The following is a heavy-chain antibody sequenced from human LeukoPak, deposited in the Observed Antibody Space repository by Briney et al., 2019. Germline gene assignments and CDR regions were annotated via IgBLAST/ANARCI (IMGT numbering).Heavy chain of an antibody. V-gene: IGHV1-2*02. D-gene: IGHD3-3*01. J-gene: IGHJ4*02. CDR2: LNANSGGT. CDR1: GYTFTGYH. Sequence: ASVKVSCKTSGYTFTGYHVHWVRQAPGQGLEWMGWLNANSGGTKYAQKFQGRVTMTRDTSIGTDYMELTSLVSDETAVYYCARDPYDGNYYFDYWGQGTLVTVAS. CDR3: ARDPYDGNYYFDY.